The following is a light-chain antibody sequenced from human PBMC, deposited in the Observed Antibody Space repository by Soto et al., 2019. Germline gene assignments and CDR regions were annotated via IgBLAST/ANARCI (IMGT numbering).Light chain of an antibody. Sequence: QSVLTQPPSASGTPGQRVTISCAGKSSSFRTNAVIWYQQLPGSAPKLLMYSNNQRPSGVPDRFSGSKSGTSASLAISGLQSEDAADYYCATWDDSLKSVVFGGG. CDR1: SSSFRTNA. J-gene: IGLJ2*01. CDR2: SNN. CDR3: ATWDDSLKSVV. V-gene: IGLV1-44*01.